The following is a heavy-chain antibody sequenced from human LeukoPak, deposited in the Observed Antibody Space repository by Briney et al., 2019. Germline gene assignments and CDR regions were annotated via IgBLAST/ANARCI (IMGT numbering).Heavy chain of an antibody. Sequence: ASVKVSCKVSGYTFTSYGISWVRQAPGQGLEWMGRISAYNGNTNYAQNLQGRVTMTTDTSTSTAYMELRSLRSDDTAVYYCARDWVATSLDAFDIWGQGTMVIVSS. D-gene: IGHD4-23*01. CDR2: ISAYNGNT. J-gene: IGHJ3*02. CDR1: GYTFTSYG. V-gene: IGHV1-18*01. CDR3: ARDWVATSLDAFDI.